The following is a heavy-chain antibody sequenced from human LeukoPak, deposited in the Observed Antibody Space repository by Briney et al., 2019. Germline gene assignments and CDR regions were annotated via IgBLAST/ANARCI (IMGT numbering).Heavy chain of an antibody. CDR1: GFTFSSYG. CDR3: AKYPGGFTGIVNYYHMDV. Sequence: GGSLRLSCAASGFTFSSYGMHWVRQAPGKGLEWVAFIRYDGSNKYYADSVKGRFTISRDNSKNTLFLQMNSLRAEDTALYYCAKYPGGFTGIVNYYHMDVWGKGPTVTVSS. CDR2: IRYDGSNK. D-gene: IGHD1-26*01. J-gene: IGHJ6*03. V-gene: IGHV3-30*02.